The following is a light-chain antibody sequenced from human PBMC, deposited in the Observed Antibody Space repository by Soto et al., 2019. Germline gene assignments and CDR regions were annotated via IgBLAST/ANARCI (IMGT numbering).Light chain of an antibody. CDR1: SSDVGSYNL. V-gene: IGLV2-23*01. CDR3: CSYAGSSTYV. Sequence: QSALTQPASVSGSPGQSITISCTGTSSDVGSYNLVSWYQQHPGKAPKLMIYEGSKRPSGVSNRFSGSKSSNTASLTISGLQAEDEADYYCCSYAGSSTYVFGTGTKVTAL. CDR2: EGS. J-gene: IGLJ1*01.